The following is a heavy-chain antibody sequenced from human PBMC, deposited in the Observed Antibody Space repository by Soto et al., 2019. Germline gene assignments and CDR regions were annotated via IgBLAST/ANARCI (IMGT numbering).Heavy chain of an antibody. D-gene: IGHD7-27*01. CDR2: ISSSSSVI. J-gene: IGHJ6*03. V-gene: IGHV3-48*01. CDR3: ARDLSWGSNWYYYMDV. Sequence: EVQLVESGGGLVQPGGSLRLSCATSGFILSDCAMNWVRQAPGKGLEWVSYISSSSSVIDYADSVKGRFTVSRDNARNSLYLQMNSPRAEDTAVYYCARDLSWGSNWYYYMDVWGKGTTVTVSS. CDR1: GFILSDCA.